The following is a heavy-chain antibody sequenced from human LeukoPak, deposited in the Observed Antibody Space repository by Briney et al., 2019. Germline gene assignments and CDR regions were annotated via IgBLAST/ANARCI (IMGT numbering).Heavy chain of an antibody. D-gene: IGHD5/OR15-5a*01. Sequence: WETLSLTCNVSGGSISSNTYFWGWIRRPPGKGLEWIGSIRYSGSTYYNPSLKSRVTISVDTSKNQFSLNLSSLTAADTAVYYCATSDTVSTYNWFDPWGQGTLVTVS. CDR1: GGSISSNTYF. J-gene: IGHJ5*02. V-gene: IGHV4-39*01. CDR3: ATSDTVSTYNWFDP. CDR2: IRYSGST.